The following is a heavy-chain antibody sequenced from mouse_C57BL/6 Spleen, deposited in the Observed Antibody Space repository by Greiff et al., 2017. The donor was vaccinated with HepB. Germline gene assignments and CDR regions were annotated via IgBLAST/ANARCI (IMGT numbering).Heavy chain of an antibody. V-gene: IGHV1-62-2*01. Sequence: VQLQESGAELVKPGASVKLSCKASGYTFTEYTIHWVKQRSGQGLEWIGWFYPGSGSIKYNEKFKDKATLTADKSSSTVYMELSRLTSEDSAVYFCARHEDYDYDVPAWFAYWGQGTLVTVSA. CDR2: FYPGSGSI. CDR1: GYTFTEYT. CDR3: ARHEDYDYDVPAWFAY. J-gene: IGHJ3*01. D-gene: IGHD2-4*01.